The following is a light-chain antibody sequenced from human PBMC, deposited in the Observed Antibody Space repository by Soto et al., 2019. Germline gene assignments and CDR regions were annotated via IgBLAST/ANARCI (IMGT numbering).Light chain of an antibody. CDR1: QSVLYSSNNKNF. J-gene: IGKJ2*01. V-gene: IGKV4-1*01. CDR2: WAS. CDR3: QQYYSTPPT. Sequence: DIVMTQSPDSLAVSLGERATINCKSSQSVLYSSNNKNFLAWYQQKPAQPPKLLIYWASTRESGVPDRFSVSGSGTDFTLSISSLQAEDVAVYYCQQYYSTPPTFGQGTKLEIK.